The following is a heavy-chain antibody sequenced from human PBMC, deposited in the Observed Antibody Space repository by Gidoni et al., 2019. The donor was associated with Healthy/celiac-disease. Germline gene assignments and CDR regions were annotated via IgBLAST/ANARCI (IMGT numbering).Heavy chain of an antibody. J-gene: IGHJ3*02. D-gene: IGHD3-3*01. CDR3: ARTHLGLGDAFDI. V-gene: IGHV3-7*04. Sequence: EVQLVESGGGLVQPGGSLRLSCAASGFTFSSYWMSWVRQAPGKGLEWVANIKQDGSEKYYVDSVKGRFTISRDNAKNSLYLQINSLRAEDTAVYYCARTHLGLGDAFDIWGQGTMVTVSS. CDR1: GFTFSSYW. CDR2: IKQDGSEK.